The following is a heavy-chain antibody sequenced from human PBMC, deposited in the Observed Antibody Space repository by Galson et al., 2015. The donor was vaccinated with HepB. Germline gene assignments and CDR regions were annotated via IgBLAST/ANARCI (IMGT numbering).Heavy chain of an antibody. CDR1: GFTFSSYW. CDR2: IKQDGSEK. CDR3: ARAESTYSNYAALNY. Sequence: SLRLSCAASGFTFSSYWMSWVRQAPGKGLEWVANIKQDGSEKYYVDSVKGRFTISRDNAKNSLFLQMNSLRAEDTAVYYCARAESTYSNYAALNYWGQGTLVTVSS. J-gene: IGHJ4*02. V-gene: IGHV3-7*03. D-gene: IGHD4-11*01.